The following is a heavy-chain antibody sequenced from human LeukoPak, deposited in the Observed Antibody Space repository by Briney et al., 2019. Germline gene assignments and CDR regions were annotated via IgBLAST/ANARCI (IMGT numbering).Heavy chain of an antibody. CDR1: GYTFTSYY. V-gene: IGHV1-46*01. J-gene: IGHJ3*02. CDR3: ARDCPCYYYDSSGSTKGAFDI. Sequence: EASVKVSCKASGYTFTSYYMHWVRQAPGQGLEWIGIINPSGGSTSYAQKFQGRVTMTRDTSTSTVYMELSSLRSEDTAVYYCARDCPCYYYDSSGSTKGAFDIWGQGTMVTVSS. D-gene: IGHD3-22*01. CDR2: INPSGGST.